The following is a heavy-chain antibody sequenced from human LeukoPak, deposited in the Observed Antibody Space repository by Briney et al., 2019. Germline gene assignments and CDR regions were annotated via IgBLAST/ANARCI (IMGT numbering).Heavy chain of an antibody. CDR1: GFTFSSYG. J-gene: IGHJ4*02. CDR2: IWYDGSNK. CDR3: ANGDGYPDYFDY. D-gene: IGHD5-24*01. V-gene: IGHV3-33*06. Sequence: GRSLRLSCAASGFTFSSYGMHWVRQAPGKGLEWVAVIWYDGSNKYYADSVKGRFTISRDNSKNTLYLQMNSLRAEDTAVYYCANGDGYPDYFDYWGQGTLVTVSS.